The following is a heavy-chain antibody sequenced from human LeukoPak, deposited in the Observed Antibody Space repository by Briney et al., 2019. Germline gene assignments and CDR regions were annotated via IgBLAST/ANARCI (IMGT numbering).Heavy chain of an antibody. D-gene: IGHD6-13*01. V-gene: IGHV4-59*08. CDR3: ARRAAAGGSDY. CDR1: GGSISSYY. Sequence: SDTLSLTCTVSGGSISSYYWSWIRQPPGKGLGWIGYIYYSGSTNYNPSLKSRVTISVDTSKNQFSLKLSSVTAADTAVYYRARRAAAGGSDYWGQGTLVTVSS. CDR2: IYYSGST. J-gene: IGHJ4*02.